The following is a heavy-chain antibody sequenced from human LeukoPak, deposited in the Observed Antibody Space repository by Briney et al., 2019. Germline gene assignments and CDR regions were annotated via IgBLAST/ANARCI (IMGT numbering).Heavy chain of an antibody. Sequence: GGSLRLSCAASGFTFSSYAMSWVRQAPGKGLEWVSAISGSGGSTYYADSVKGRFTISRDNSKNTLYLQMNSLRAEDTAVYYCAKRGTSYDSSGYYYLYYFDYWGQGTLVTVSS. J-gene: IGHJ4*02. D-gene: IGHD3-22*01. V-gene: IGHV3-23*01. CDR1: GFTFSSYA. CDR2: ISGSGGST. CDR3: AKRGTSYDSSGYYYLYYFDY.